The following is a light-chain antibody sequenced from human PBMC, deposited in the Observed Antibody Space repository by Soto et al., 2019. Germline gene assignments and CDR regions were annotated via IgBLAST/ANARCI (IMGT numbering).Light chain of an antibody. CDR2: DAS. V-gene: IGKV3-11*01. CDR1: QSVSSY. J-gene: IGKJ1*01. Sequence: EIVFTQSPATLSLSPRERSTLSPSAIQSVSSYLAWYQQKPGQAPRLLIYDASNRATDIPARFSGSGSGTDFTLTISSLEPEDFAVYYCQQRSNWPPSWTFGQGTKVDIK. CDR3: QQRSNWPPSWT.